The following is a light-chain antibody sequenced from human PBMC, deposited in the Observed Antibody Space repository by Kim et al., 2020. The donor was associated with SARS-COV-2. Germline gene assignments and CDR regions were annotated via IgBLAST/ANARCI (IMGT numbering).Light chain of an antibody. CDR1: QSINSW. V-gene: IGKV1-5*03. CDR2: KAS. J-gene: IGKJ2*01. CDR3: QQYNSYSYT. Sequence: DIQMTQSPSTLSAFVGDRVTITCRASQSINSWLAWYQQKPGKAPKLLIYKASTLESGVPSRFNGSGSETEFTLTISGLQPDDFATYYCQQYNSYSYTFGQGTKLEI.